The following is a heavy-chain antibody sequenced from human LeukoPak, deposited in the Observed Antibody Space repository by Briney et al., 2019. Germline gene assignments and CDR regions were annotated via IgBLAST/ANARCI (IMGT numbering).Heavy chain of an antibody. J-gene: IGHJ4*02. V-gene: IGHV3-33*01. CDR2: VWHDGSNR. D-gene: IGHD3-10*01. CDR1: GFTFSSYA. Sequence: SXXLSCXAPGFTFSSYAIHWIRQAPGKGLEWVALVWHDGSNRYYADSVKGRFTISRDNSKNTVYLQMNSLRAEDTAVYYCARELFGSGSCPDYWGQGTLVTVSS. CDR3: ARELFGSGSCPDY.